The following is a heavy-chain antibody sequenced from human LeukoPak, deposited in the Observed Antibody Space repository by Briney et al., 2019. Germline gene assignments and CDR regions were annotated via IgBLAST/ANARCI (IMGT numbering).Heavy chain of an antibody. J-gene: IGHJ5*02. V-gene: IGHV4-39*07. CDR2: IYYSGST. D-gene: IGHD5-18*01. CDR3: VQAAYTAVYDP. Sequence: PSETLSLTCTVSGGSISSSSHYWGWIRQPPGKGLEWIGSIYYSGSTYYNPSLKSRVTISVDTSKNQFSLKLSSVTAADTAVYYCVQAAYTAVYDPWGQGTLVTVSS. CDR1: GGSISSSSHY.